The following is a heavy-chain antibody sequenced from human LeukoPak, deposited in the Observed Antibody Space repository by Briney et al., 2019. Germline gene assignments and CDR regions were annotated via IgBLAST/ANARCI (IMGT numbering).Heavy chain of an antibody. CDR2: INHSGIA. J-gene: IGHJ4*02. V-gene: IGHV4-34*01. CDR1: GGSFSGYY. CDR3: ARGCPGY. Sequence: SETLCLTCAVYGGSFSGYYWTWIRQTPGKGLEWIGQINHSGIANYNPSLKGRVTMSVDTSKNQFSLKLTSVTAADTAVYYCARGCPGYWGQGTLVTVSS.